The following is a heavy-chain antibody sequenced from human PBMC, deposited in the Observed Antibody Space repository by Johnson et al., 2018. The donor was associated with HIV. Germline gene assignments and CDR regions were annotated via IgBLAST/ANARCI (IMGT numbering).Heavy chain of an antibody. Sequence: QVQLVESGGGVVRSGGSLRLSCAASGFTFSTYAMDWVRQAPGKGLEWVAFIRYDGSNKYNADSVKGRFTISRDNAKNSLYLQMNSLRAEDTAVYYCARGGRHDAFDIWGQGTMVTVSS. CDR2: IRYDGSNK. CDR1: GFTFSTYA. D-gene: IGHD3-16*01. V-gene: IGHV3-30*02. J-gene: IGHJ3*02. CDR3: ARGGRHDAFDI.